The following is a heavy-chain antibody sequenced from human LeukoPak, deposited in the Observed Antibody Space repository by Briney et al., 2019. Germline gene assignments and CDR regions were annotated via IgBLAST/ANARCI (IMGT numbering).Heavy chain of an antibody. D-gene: IGHD6-6*01. V-gene: IGHV1-18*01. J-gene: IGHJ4*02. CDR2: ISAYNGNT. Sequence: GASVKVSCKASGYTFTSYGISWVRQAPGQGLEWMGWISAYNGNTNYAQKLQGRVTMTRDTSISTAYMELSRLRSDDTAVYYCARDQSIAARRSSGDYWGQGTLVTVSS. CDR1: GYTFTSYG. CDR3: ARDQSIAARRSSGDY.